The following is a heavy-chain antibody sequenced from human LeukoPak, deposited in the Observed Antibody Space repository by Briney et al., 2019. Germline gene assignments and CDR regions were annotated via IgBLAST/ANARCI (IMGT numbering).Heavy chain of an antibody. J-gene: IGHJ6*03. D-gene: IGHD5-18*01. CDR2: ISAYNGNT. V-gene: IGHV1-18*01. CDR3: ARDMREIQLWSSLYYYYYYMDV. Sequence: GASVKVSCKASGYTFTSYGISWVRQAPGQGLEWMGWISAYNGNTNYAQKLQGRVTMTTDTSTSTAYMELSSLRSEDTAVYYCARDMREIQLWSSLYYYYYYMDVWGKGTTVTVSS. CDR1: GYTFTSYG.